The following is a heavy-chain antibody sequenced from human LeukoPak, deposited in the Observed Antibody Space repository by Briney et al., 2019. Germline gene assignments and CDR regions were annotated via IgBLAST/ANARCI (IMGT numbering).Heavy chain of an antibody. J-gene: IGHJ4*02. D-gene: IGHD6-13*01. CDR3: ARDYSSSWYYFNN. Sequence: ASVKVSCKASGYTFSTSAISWVRQAPGQGHEWMGWISVYNGNTKCTQKFQGRVTMTTDTSTSTAYMELRNLRSDDTAVYYCARDYSSSWYYFNNWGQGTLVTVSS. V-gene: IGHV1-18*01. CDR2: ISVYNGNT. CDR1: GYTFSTSA.